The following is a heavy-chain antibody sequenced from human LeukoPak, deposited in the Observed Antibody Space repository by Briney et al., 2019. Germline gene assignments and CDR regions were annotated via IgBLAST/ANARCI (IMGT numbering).Heavy chain of an antibody. CDR2: INPNSGGT. V-gene: IGHV1-2*02. J-gene: IGHJ3*02. CDR1: GYTFTGYY. CDR3: AREYFDWSDAFDI. D-gene: IGHD3-9*01. Sequence: GASVKVSCKASGYTFTGYYMHWVRQAPGQGLEWMGWINPNSGGTNYAQKFQGRVTMTRDTSISIAYMELSRLRSDDTAVYYCAREYFDWSDAFDIWGQGTMVTASS.